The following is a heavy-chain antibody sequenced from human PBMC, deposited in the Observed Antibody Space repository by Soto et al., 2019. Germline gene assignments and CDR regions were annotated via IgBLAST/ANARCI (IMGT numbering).Heavy chain of an antibody. V-gene: IGHV1-3*01. D-gene: IGHD3-22*01. CDR3: ASAGDYYDISGYKY. J-gene: IGHJ4*02. CDR1: GDTFTSYA. Sequence: ASVKISCTASGDTFTSYAMPWVRQAPGQRLEWMGWINAGNGNTKYSQKFQGRVTITRDTSASTAYMELSSLRSEDTAVYYCASAGDYYDISGYKYWGQGTLVTVSS. CDR2: INAGNGNT.